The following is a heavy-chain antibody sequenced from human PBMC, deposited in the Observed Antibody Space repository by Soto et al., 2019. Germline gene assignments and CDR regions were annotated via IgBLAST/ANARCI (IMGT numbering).Heavy chain of an antibody. CDR3: ARLVVRDYYYGMDV. CDR1: GGSISSYY. J-gene: IGHJ6*04. V-gene: IGHV4-59*01. Sequence: AEPLSLTCTVSGGSISSYYWSWIRQPPGKGLEWIGYIYYSGSTNYNPSLKSRVTISVDTSKNQFSLKLSSVTAADTAVYYCARLVVRDYYYGMDVWGEGTPFNVSS. D-gene: IGHD2-15*01. CDR2: IYYSGST.